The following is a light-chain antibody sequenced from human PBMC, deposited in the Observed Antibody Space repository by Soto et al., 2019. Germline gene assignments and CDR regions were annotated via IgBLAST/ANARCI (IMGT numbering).Light chain of an antibody. Sequence: QSALTQPASVSGSPGQSITISCIGSSSDIGGYDYVSWYQQYPGKAPKLMIYDVSNRPSGVSNRFSGSKSGNTASLTISGLQADDEADYYCSSFTSSTTRVFGTGTKVTVL. CDR1: SSDIGGYDY. V-gene: IGLV2-14*03. CDR2: DVS. J-gene: IGLJ1*01. CDR3: SSFTSSTTRV.